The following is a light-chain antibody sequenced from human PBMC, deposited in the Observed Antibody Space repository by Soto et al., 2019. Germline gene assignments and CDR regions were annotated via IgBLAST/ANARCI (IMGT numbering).Light chain of an antibody. Sequence: DVVMTQSPLSLPVTLGQPASISCKSSQSPVYSDGITYLNWFHQRPGQSPRRLIYQVSNRDSGGPDRVSGSGSGTDFTLKISRVEAEDVGFYYCMQGAHWPWTFGQGTKVDIK. CDR3: MQGAHWPWT. J-gene: IGKJ1*01. CDR2: QVS. CDR1: QSPVYSDGITY. V-gene: IGKV2-30*01.